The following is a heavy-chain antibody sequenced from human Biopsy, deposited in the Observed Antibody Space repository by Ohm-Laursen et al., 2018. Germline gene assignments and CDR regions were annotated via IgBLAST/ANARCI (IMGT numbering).Heavy chain of an antibody. D-gene: IGHD7-27*01. CDR1: GFTFNTYA. CDR2: IDVSEDNT. Sequence: SLRLSCAASGFTFNTYAMNWVRQAPGKGLEWVSHIDVSEDNTYYADSVRGRFTISRDNSKKMVHLQINSLRADDTAVNYCVKHWGGYNFDSWGQGTLVTVSS. CDR3: VKHWGGYNFDS. J-gene: IGHJ4*01. V-gene: IGHV3-23*01.